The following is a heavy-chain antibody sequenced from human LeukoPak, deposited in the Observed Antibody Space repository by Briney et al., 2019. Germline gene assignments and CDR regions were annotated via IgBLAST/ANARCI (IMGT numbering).Heavy chain of an antibody. CDR1: GDSVSSNSAA. V-gene: IGHV6-1*01. D-gene: IGHD3-10*01. Sequence: SQTLSLTCAISGDSVSSNSAAWNWIRQSPSRGLEWLGRTYYRSKWYNDYAVSVKSRITINPDTSKNQFSLQLNSVTPEDTAVYYCARERVGYYYGSEQRHYYCYYGMDVWGKGTTVTVSS. CDR2: TYYRSKWYN. J-gene: IGHJ6*04. CDR3: ARERVGYYYGSEQRHYYCYYGMDV.